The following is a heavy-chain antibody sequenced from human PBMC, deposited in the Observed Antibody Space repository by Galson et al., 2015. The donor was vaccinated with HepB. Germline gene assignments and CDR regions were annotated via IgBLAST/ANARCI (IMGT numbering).Heavy chain of an antibody. CDR3: ARAPEMLYHDNSGSFDH. CDR1: GFSFNKFG. Sequence: SLRLSCAGSGFSFNKFGMHWVRQAPGRGLEWVAVIAYDGGNTYVADSVKGRFTISRDSSTNTLYLQMNSLRGEDTAVYYCARAPEMLYHDNSGSFDHWGQGTLVTVSS. CDR2: IAYDGGNT. J-gene: IGHJ5*02. V-gene: IGHV3-30-3*01. D-gene: IGHD5-12*01.